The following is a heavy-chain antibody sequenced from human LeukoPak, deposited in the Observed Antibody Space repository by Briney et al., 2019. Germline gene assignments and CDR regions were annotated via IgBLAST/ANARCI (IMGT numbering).Heavy chain of an antibody. D-gene: IGHD3-22*01. Sequence: IPSETLSLTCTVSGGSISSYYWSWIRQPPGKGLEWLGYIYYSGSTKYNPSLKSRVTISVDRSKSQFSLKLSSVTAADTAVYYCARTGDSSGYYYYYLDNWGQGTLVTVSS. V-gene: IGHV4-59*01. J-gene: IGHJ4*02. CDR1: GGSISSYY. CDR2: IYYSGST. CDR3: ARTGDSSGYYYYYLDN.